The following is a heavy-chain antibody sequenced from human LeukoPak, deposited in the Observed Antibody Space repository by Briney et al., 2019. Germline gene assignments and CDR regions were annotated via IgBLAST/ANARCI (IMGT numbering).Heavy chain of an antibody. V-gene: IGHV3-48*01. J-gene: IGHJ4*02. CDR2: ISSSSNKV. D-gene: IGHD2-21*02. Sequence: GESLRLSCAASGFSLSGYSMNWVRQTPGKGLEWVSYISSSSNKVYYADSVKGRFTISGDNAKNSLFLQMNSLRADDTAVYYCARNFYCGGDCAISYFDYWGQGTLVTVSS. CDR1: GFSLSGYS. CDR3: ARNFYCGGDCAISYFDY.